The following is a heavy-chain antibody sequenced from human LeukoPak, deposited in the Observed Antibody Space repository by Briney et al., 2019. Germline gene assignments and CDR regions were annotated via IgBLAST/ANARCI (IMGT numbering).Heavy chain of an antibody. V-gene: IGHV4-39*01. D-gene: IGHD6-13*01. CDR2: ISYSGST. CDR3: ARDSYSGPGAY. CDR1: GGSISSSSYY. Sequence: SETLSLTCTVSGGSISSSSYYWVWIRQPPGKGLEWIGSISYSGSTYYNPSLKSRVTISVDTSKNQFSLRLSSVTAADTAVYYCARDSYSGPGAYWGQGTLVTVSS. J-gene: IGHJ4*02.